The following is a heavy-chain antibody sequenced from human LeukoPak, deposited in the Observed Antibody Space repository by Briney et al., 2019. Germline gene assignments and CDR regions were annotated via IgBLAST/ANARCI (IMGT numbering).Heavy chain of an antibody. CDR3: ALGQIQPLDY. CDR2: INHSGST. J-gene: IGHJ4*02. V-gene: IGHV4-34*01. CDR1: GGSFSGYY. Sequence: SETLSLTCAVYGGSFSGYYRSWIRQPPGKGLEWIGEINHSGSTNYNPSLKSRVTISVDTSKNQFSLKLSSVTAADTAVYYCALGQIQPLDYWGQGTLVTVSS. D-gene: IGHD3-16*01.